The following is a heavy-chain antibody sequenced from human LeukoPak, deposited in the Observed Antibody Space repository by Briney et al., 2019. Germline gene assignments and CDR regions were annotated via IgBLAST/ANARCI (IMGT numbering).Heavy chain of an antibody. CDR3: ATYYERSGYYPEY. CDR1: GFTFSAYA. J-gene: IGHJ4*02. CDR2: LSYDGSNK. Sequence: PGRSLRLSCAGSGFTFSAYAMHWVRRAPGKGLEWVAVLSYDGSNKYYADFVKGRLTISRDNSQDTLFLQMNSLRAEDMALYYCATYYERSGYYPEYWGQGTLVTVSS. D-gene: IGHD3-22*01. V-gene: IGHV3-30*04.